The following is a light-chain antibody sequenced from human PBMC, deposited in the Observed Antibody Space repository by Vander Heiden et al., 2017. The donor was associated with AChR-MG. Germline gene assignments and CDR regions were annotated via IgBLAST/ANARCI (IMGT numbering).Light chain of an antibody. Sequence: DIQLTQSSSFLSASVGDRVTITCRASQGISSYLAWYQEKPGKAPKLLIYAASTLHSGVPSRFSGSGSGTEFTLTISSLQPEDFATYYCQQLNSYPYTFGQGTKLEIK. CDR2: AAS. J-gene: IGKJ2*01. V-gene: IGKV1-9*01. CDR1: QGISSY. CDR3: QQLNSYPYT.